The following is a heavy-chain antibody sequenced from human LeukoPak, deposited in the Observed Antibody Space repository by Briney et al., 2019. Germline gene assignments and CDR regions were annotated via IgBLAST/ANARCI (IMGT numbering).Heavy chain of an antibody. CDR2: ISSSSSYI. D-gene: IGHD3-22*01. CDR1: GFTFSSYS. V-gene: IGHV3-21*01. J-gene: IGHJ4*02. CDR3: ARDLYSSGHFDY. Sequence: GGSLRLSCAASGFTFSSYSMNWVRQAPGKGLEWVSSISSSSSYIYYADSVKGRFTISRDNAKNSLYLQMNSLRAEDTAVYYCARDLYSSGHFDYWGQGTLVTVSS.